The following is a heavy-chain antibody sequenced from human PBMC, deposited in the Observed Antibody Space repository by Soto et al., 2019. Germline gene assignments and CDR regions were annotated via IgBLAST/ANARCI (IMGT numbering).Heavy chain of an antibody. CDR1: GFTFSSYG. Sequence: GGSLRLSCAASGFTFSSYGMHWVRQAPGKGLEWVAVISYDGSNKYYADSVKGRFTISRDNSKNTLYLQMNSLRAEDTAVYYCAKGILGYCSGGSCYQTVDYYYYGMDVWGQGTTVTVSS. J-gene: IGHJ6*02. V-gene: IGHV3-30*18. D-gene: IGHD2-15*01. CDR3: AKGILGYCSGGSCYQTVDYYYYGMDV. CDR2: ISYDGSNK.